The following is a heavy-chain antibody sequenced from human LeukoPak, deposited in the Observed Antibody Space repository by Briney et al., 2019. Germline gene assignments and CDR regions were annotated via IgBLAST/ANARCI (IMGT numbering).Heavy chain of an antibody. CDR1: GFTFSSYA. J-gene: IGHJ5*02. CDR3: ARGGVTTNWFDP. D-gene: IGHD4-11*01. CDR2: ISYDGSNK. V-gene: IGHV3-30*01. Sequence: PGGSLRLSCAASGFTFSSYAMHWVRQAPGKGLEWVAVISYDGSNKYYADSVKGRFTTSRDNSKNTLYLQMNSLRAEDTAVYYCARGGVTTNWFDPWGQGTLVTVSS.